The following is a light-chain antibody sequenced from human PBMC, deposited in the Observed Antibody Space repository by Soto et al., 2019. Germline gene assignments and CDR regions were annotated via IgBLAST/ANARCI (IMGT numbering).Light chain of an antibody. CDR1: SSDVGGYSY. CDR3: SSYTSSNTQV. V-gene: IGLV2-14*01. J-gene: IGLJ1*01. Sequence: QSALTQPASVSRSPGQSITISCTGTSSDVGGYSYVSWYQQQPGKAPRLMIYDVTSRPSGVSNRFSGSKSGNTASLTISGLQAEDEADYYCSSYTSSNTQVFGAGTKVTVL. CDR2: DVT.